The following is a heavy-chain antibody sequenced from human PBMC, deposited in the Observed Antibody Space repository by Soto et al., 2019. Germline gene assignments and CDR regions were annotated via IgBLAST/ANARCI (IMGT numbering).Heavy chain of an antibody. V-gene: IGHV3-23*01. CDR1: GFTFSNYA. D-gene: IGHD2-2*02. Sequence: GGSLRLSCAASGFTFSNYAMAWVRQAPGKGLEWVSSISGRGDRTYYADSVKGRFTVSRDNSKNTLSLQMNRLRAEDTALYYCARGPYTDSSEWFDPWGQGTLVTVSS. CDR2: ISGRGDRT. J-gene: IGHJ5*02. CDR3: ARGPYTDSSEWFDP.